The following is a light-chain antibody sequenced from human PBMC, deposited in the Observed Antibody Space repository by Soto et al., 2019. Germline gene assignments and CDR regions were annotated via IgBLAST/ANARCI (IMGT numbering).Light chain of an antibody. V-gene: IGKV3-11*01. Sequence: EIVLTQSPATLSLSPGERATLSCRASQSVSSYLAWYQQKPGQAPRLLIYDASNRATGIPAMFSGSGSGTDFTLSISSREPEDFAVYYCQLRSNWPPSFTFGPGTKVDI. CDR1: QSVSSY. CDR3: QLRSNWPPSFT. CDR2: DAS. J-gene: IGKJ3*01.